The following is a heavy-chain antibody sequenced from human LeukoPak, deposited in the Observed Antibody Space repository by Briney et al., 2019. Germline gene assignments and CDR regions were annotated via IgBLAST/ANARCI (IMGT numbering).Heavy chain of an antibody. V-gene: IGHV4-39*01. J-gene: IGHJ4*02. CDR1: GGSISSYY. CDR2: IYYSKNT. Sequence: SETLSLTCTVSGGSISSYYWGWIRQPPGKGLEWIGSIYYSKNTYYNPSLKSRVTISADTSKNQFSLTLGSVSATDTAVYYCVSPRGFSYGYFDYWGQGTLVTVSS. D-gene: IGHD5-18*01. CDR3: VSPRGFSYGYFDY.